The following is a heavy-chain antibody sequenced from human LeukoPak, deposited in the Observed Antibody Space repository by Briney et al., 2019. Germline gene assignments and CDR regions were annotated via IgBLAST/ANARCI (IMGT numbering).Heavy chain of an antibody. CDR3: AKGRTVTNYYYYYMDV. J-gene: IGHJ6*03. Sequence: GGSLRLSCPASGFTFSSYGMHWVRQAPGKGLEWVAFIRYDGSNKYYADSVKGRFTISRDNSKNTLYLQMNSLRAEDTAMYYCAKGRTVTNYYYYYMDVWGKGTTVTVSS. D-gene: IGHD4-11*01. CDR1: GFTFSSYG. V-gene: IGHV3-30*02. CDR2: IRYDGSNK.